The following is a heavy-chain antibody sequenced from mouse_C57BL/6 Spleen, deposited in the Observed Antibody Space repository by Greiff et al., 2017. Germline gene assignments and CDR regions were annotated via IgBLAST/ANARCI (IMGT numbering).Heavy chain of an antibody. V-gene: IGHV5-9*01. Sequence: DVKLQESGGGLVKPGGSLKLSCAASGFTFSSYTMSWVRQTPEKRLEWVATISGGGGNTYYPDSVKGRFTISRDNAKNTLYLQMSSLRSEDTALYYCARDYYGSSWRYFDVWGTGTTVTVSS. J-gene: IGHJ1*03. CDR3: ARDYYGSSWRYFDV. CDR2: ISGGGGNT. D-gene: IGHD1-1*01. CDR1: GFTFSSYT.